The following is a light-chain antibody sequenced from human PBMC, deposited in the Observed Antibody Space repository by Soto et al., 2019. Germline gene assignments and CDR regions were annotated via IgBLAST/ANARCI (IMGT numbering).Light chain of an antibody. CDR1: QSVSSN. Sequence: EIVMTQSPATLSVSPGGRSTLSCRASQSVSSNLAWYQQKPDQAPRLLIYGASTRATGIPARFSGSGSGTEFTLTISSLQSEDFAVYYCQQYNNWPITFGQGTRLEIK. V-gene: IGKV3-15*01. CDR2: GAS. J-gene: IGKJ5*01. CDR3: QQYNNWPIT.